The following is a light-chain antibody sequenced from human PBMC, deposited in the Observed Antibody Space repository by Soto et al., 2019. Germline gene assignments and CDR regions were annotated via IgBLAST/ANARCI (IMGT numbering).Light chain of an antibody. Sequence: DIQVTQSPSSLSASVGDRVTITCRASQSISSYLNWYQQKPGKAPKLLIYAASSLQSGVPSRFSGSVSGTDFTLTISSRQPEDFATYYCQQSYITPPITFGQGTRLEIK. CDR2: AAS. CDR3: QQSYITPPIT. CDR1: QSISSY. J-gene: IGKJ5*01. V-gene: IGKV1-39*01.